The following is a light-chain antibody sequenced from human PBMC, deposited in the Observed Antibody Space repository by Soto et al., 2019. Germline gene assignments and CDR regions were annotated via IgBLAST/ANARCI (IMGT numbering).Light chain of an antibody. J-gene: IGKJ1*01. CDR1: QGIKNH. CDR2: AAS. V-gene: IGKV1-27*01. CDR3: QKYHSAPPT. Sequence: DIQMTQSPSSLSASHGDRVSITCRASQGIKNHLAWYQQKPGKVPKLLMFAASTLQSGVPSRFSGSGSETDFTLTISSLQPEDAATYYCQKYHSAPPTFVPGTKVEIK.